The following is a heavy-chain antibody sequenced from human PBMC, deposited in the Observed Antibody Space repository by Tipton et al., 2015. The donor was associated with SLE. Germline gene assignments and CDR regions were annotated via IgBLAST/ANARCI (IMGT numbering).Heavy chain of an antibody. CDR3: ARLLGTTLTTGDWFDP. D-gene: IGHD3-9*01. CDR2: IYYSGGT. V-gene: IGHV4-59*08. CDR1: GGSISSYH. Sequence: VKPSETLSLTCTVSGGSISSYHWSWIRQSPGKGLEWIGYIYYSGGTNYNPTLKSRVTISIDASRKQFSLKLTSVTAADTAIYYCARLLGTTLTTGDWFDPWGQGILVTVST. J-gene: IGHJ5*02.